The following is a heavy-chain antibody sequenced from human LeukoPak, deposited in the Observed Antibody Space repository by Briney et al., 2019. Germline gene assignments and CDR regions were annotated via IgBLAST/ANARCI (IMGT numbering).Heavy chain of an antibody. CDR3: AKDYGDYYFDY. J-gene: IGHJ4*02. CDR1: GFTFTSYW. V-gene: IGHV3-23*01. Sequence: GGSLTLSCALSGFTFTSYWMSSVRQAPGNGLEWLSAIIGSGVRTYYEDSVRGRFTISRDNSKNTLHLQMNSLRAEDTAVYYCAKDYGDYYFDYWGQGTLVTVSS. D-gene: IGHD4-17*01. CDR2: IIGSGVRT.